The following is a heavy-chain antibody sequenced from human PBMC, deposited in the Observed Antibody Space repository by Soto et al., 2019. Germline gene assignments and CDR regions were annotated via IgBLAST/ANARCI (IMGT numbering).Heavy chain of an antibody. D-gene: IGHD5-18*01. V-gene: IGHV1-46*01. Sequence: QVQLVQSGAEVKKPGASVKVSCKASGYTFTSYYMHWVRQAPGQGLEWMGIINPSGGSTSYAQKFQGRVTMTRDTSTSTVYMELSSLRSEDTAVYYCARAGNGIQLDPLRYFDYWGQGTLVTVSS. CDR1: GYTFTSYY. J-gene: IGHJ4*02. CDR3: ARAGNGIQLDPLRYFDY. CDR2: INPSGGST.